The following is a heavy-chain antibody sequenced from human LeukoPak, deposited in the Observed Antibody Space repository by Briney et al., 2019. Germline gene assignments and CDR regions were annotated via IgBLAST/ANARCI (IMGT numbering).Heavy chain of an antibody. J-gene: IGHJ4*02. CDR3: TKNPHDY. CDR2: IKGDGSGR. Sequence: SGGSLRLSCAASGFTFSGSWMSWVRQAPGKGLEWVATIKGDGSGRFYVDSVKGRFAISRDDAKSSLFLQMDSLRSEDTAVYYCTKNPHDYWGPGTLIPVSS. CDR1: GFTFSGSW. V-gene: IGHV3-7*01. D-gene: IGHD1-14*01.